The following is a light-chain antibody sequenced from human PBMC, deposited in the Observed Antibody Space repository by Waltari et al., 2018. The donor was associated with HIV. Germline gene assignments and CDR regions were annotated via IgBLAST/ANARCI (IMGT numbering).Light chain of an antibody. CDR2: GNS. V-gene: IGLV1-40*01. CDR1: TSNIGAGFD. J-gene: IGLJ1*01. CDR3: QSYDSSLRGHV. Sequence: QSVFTHPPSASAAPGQRITIPCTASTSNIGAGFDVHWYQQLPGKAPKVLIYGNSNRPSGVPDRFSGSKSGTSASLAITGLQADDEGDYYCQSYDSSLRGHVFGSGTRVTVL.